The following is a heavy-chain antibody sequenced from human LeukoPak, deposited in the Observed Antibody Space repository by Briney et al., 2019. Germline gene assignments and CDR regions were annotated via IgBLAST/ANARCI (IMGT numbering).Heavy chain of an antibody. J-gene: IGHJ4*02. V-gene: IGHV3-66*01. CDR1: GFSVSSNY. D-gene: IGHD3-10*01. CDR2: LYSGGST. Sequence: GGSLRLSCAASGFSVSSNYMSWVRQAPGKGLEWVSILYSGGSTYYADSVKGRLTISRENSKNTLYLQMNSLRAEDTAVYYCARGPYGSGSYYKYWGQGTLVTVSS. CDR3: ARGPYGSGSYYKY.